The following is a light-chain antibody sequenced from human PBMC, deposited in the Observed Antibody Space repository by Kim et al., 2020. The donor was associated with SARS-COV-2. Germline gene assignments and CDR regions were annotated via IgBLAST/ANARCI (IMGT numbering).Light chain of an antibody. V-gene: IGKV3-11*01. CDR2: DAS. J-gene: IGKJ2*01. CDR1: QSVNQD. Sequence: PGERATLSCRASQSVNQDLGWYQQKPGQAPRLVMYDASTRATGIPARFSGSGSGTDFTLTISSLEPEDFAVYYCQQRRFRVTFGQGTKLEI. CDR3: QQRRFRVT.